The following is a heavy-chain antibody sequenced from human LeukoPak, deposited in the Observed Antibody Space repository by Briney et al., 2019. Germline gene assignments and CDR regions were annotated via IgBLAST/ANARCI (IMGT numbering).Heavy chain of an antibody. Sequence: ASVKVSCKASGYTFTGYYMHWVRQAPGQGLECMGWINPNSGGTNYAQKFQGRVTMTRDTSISTAYMELSRLRSDDTAVYYCAREYSSSSGLDYWGQGTLVTVSS. V-gene: IGHV1-2*02. D-gene: IGHD6-6*01. J-gene: IGHJ4*02. CDR3: AREYSSSSGLDY. CDR1: GYTFTGYY. CDR2: INPNSGGT.